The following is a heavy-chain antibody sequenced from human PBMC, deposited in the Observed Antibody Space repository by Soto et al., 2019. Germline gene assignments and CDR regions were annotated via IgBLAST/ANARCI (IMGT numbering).Heavy chain of an antibody. CDR3: ARVHDSNGYPTLDY. V-gene: IGHV3-23*01. D-gene: IGHD3-22*01. Sequence: EVQLLESGGGLIQPGGTLRLSCAASGFNIGIYAMSWVRQAPGKGLEWVSLIREGFDSTYYADSVKGRFTISRDTSKNILYLQMNSLRVDDTAVYYCARVHDSNGYPTLDYWGQGTLVTVSS. J-gene: IGHJ4*02. CDR1: GFNIGIYA. CDR2: IREGFDST.